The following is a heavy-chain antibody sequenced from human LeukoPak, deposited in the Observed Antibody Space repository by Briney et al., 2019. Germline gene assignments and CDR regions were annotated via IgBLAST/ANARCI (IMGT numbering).Heavy chain of an antibody. V-gene: IGHV1-2*06. CDR3: ARARGYCSGGSCYGPFDP. Sequence: ASVKVSCKASGYTFTGYYMHWVRQAPGQGLEWMGRINPNSGGTNYAQKFQGRVTMTRDTSISTAYMELSRLRSADTAVYYCARARGYCSGGSCYGPFDPWGQGTLVTVSS. D-gene: IGHD2-15*01. CDR2: INPNSGGT. CDR1: GYTFTGYY. J-gene: IGHJ5*02.